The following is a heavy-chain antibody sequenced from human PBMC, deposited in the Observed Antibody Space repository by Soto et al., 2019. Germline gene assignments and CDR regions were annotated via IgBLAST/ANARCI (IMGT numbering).Heavy chain of an antibody. CDR2: ISGSGGST. Sequence: GGSLRLSCAASGFTFSSYAMSWVRQAPGKGLEWVSAISGSGGSTYYADSVKGRFTISRDNSKNTLYLQMNSLRAEDTAVYCCAKDVDSSSWCWDYWGQGTLVTVSS. V-gene: IGHV3-23*01. J-gene: IGHJ4*02. CDR1: GFTFSSYA. D-gene: IGHD6-13*01. CDR3: AKDVDSSSWCWDY.